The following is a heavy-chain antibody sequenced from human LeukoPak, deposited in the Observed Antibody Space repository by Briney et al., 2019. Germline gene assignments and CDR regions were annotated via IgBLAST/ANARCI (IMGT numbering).Heavy chain of an antibody. CDR3: TADEWA. V-gene: IGHV3-15*04. Sequence: GGSLRLSCAASGFTFSNSWMSWVRQAPGKGLEWVGRIETKTDGGTTDYAAPVKGRFTISRDDSKNTLYLQMNSLETEDTAVYYCTADEWAWGQGTLVTVSS. CDR2: IETKTDGGTT. CDR1: GFTFSNSW. J-gene: IGHJ5*02. D-gene: IGHD1-26*01.